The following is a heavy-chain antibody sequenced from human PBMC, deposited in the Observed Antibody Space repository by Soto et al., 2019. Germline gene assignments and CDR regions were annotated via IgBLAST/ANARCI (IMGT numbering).Heavy chain of an antibody. Sequence: QVQLVESGGGVVQPGRSLRLSCAASGFTFSSYGMHWVRQAPGKGLEWVAVIWYDGSNKYYADSVKGRFTMSRDNSKNTLYPEMHGLRAEATVVYYCARDMEQWLASSFDYWGQGTLVTVSS. J-gene: IGHJ4*02. CDR2: IWYDGSNK. D-gene: IGHD6-19*01. CDR3: ARDMEQWLASSFDY. V-gene: IGHV3-33*01. CDR1: GFTFSSYG.